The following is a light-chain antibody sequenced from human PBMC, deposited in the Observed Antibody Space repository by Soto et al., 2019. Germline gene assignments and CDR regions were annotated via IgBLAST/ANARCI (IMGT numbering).Light chain of an antibody. CDR3: QQYYSYTLT. CDR1: HGISSY. V-gene: IGKV1-8*01. CDR2: AAS. Sequence: AIRMTQSPSSFSASTGDRVTITCRASHGISSYLAWYQQKPGKAPKLLIYAASTLQSGVPSRFSGSGSGTDFTLTISCLQSEDFATYYCQQYYSYTLTFGPGTKVDIK. J-gene: IGKJ3*01.